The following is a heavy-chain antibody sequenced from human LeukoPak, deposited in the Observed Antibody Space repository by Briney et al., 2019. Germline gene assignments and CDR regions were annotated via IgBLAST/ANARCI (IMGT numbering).Heavy chain of an antibody. CDR3: TRDKGPSADRTAFDF. Sequence: SETLSLTCSVSGGYISTYYWSWIRQPPGRGLEWIGYVYYSGSTNYNPSLKSRVTMSVDTSKDQFSLQLRSVTPADTAVYYCTRDKGPSADRTAFDFWGQGTLVTVSS. CDR1: GGYISTYY. D-gene: IGHD2-2*01. J-gene: IGHJ4*02. CDR2: VYYSGST. V-gene: IGHV4-59*01.